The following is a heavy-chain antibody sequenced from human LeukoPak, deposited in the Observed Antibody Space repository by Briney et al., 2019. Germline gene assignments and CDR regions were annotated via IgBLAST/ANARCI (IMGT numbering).Heavy chain of an antibody. Sequence: GGSLRLSCAASGFTFSSYAMSWVRQAPGKGLEWVAVISYDGSNKYYADSVKGRFTISRDNSKNTLYLQMNSLRAEDTAVYYCAKDKVGAFDYWGQGTLVTVSS. V-gene: IGHV3-30*18. CDR1: GFTFSSYA. D-gene: IGHD1-26*01. J-gene: IGHJ4*02. CDR3: AKDKVGAFDY. CDR2: ISYDGSNK.